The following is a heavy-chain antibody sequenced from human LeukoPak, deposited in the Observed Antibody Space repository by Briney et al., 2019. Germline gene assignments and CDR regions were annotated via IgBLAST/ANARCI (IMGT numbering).Heavy chain of an antibody. CDR3: ARGHVGYTSPQTFDY. Sequence: SETLSLTCTVSGGSISSYYWSWIRQPPGKGLEWIGYIYCSGSTNYNPSLKSRVTISVDTSKNQFSLKLSSVTAADTAVYYCARGHVGYTSPQTFDYWGQGTLVTVSS. D-gene: IGHD5-18*01. V-gene: IGHV4-59*01. CDR2: IYCSGST. CDR1: GGSISSYY. J-gene: IGHJ4*02.